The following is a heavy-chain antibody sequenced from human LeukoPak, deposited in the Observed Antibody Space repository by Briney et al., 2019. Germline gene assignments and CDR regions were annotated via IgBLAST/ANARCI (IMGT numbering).Heavy chain of an antibody. CDR1: GFIFSSYW. CDR2: INQDGSGK. D-gene: IGHD1-26*01. V-gene: IGHV3-7*03. Sequence: GSLRLSCGASGFIFSSYWMSWVRQAPGKGLEWVANINQDGSGKYYVDSVKGRFTISRDNSKNTLYLEMNSLRGEDTAVYYCAKDASSGTYFDYWGQGTPVTVSP. CDR3: AKDASSGTYFDY. J-gene: IGHJ4*02.